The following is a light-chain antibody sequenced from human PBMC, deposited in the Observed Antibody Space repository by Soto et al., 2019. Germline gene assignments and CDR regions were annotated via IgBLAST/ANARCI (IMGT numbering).Light chain of an antibody. CDR3: QQRAYWPQT. J-gene: IGKJ1*01. Sequence: EIVLTQSPGTLCLSPGERATLSCRASQSVSSYLALYQQKPGQAPRLLIYDASNRATGIPARFSGSGSGTDFTLTISSLDPEDSAVYYCQQRAYWPQTFGQGTKVDIK. V-gene: IGKV3-11*01. CDR2: DAS. CDR1: QSVSSY.